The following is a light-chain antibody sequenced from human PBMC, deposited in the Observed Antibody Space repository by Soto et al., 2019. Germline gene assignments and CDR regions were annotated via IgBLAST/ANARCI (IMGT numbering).Light chain of an antibody. J-gene: IGKJ4*01. CDR3: QKDNNDSLT. V-gene: IGKV1-27*01. CDR1: QGISNY. Sequence: DIQMTQSPSSLSASVGDRVTITCRASQGISNYLAWYQQKPGKVPKLLIYAASTLQSGVPSRFSGSGSRTDFTITISSLQPEDVATYYCQKDNNDSLTFGGGTEVESK. CDR2: AAS.